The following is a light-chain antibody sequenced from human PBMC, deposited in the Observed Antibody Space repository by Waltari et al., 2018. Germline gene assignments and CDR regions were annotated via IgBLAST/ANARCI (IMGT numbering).Light chain of an antibody. Sequence: DIVMTQSPLSLPVTPGEPASISCRSSQSLLHSNGYKYLDWYLQKPGQSPQLLIYLGSNRASGVLDRFSGSGSGTDFTLKISRVEAEDVGVYYCMQVLQTPYTFGQGTKLEIK. CDR2: LGS. V-gene: IGKV2-28*01. CDR1: QSLLHSNGYKY. J-gene: IGKJ2*01. CDR3: MQVLQTPYT.